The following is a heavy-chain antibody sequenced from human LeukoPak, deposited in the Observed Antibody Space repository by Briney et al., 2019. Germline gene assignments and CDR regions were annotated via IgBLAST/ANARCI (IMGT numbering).Heavy chain of an antibody. J-gene: IGHJ4*02. CDR2: INPSGGST. CDR1: GYTFTSYY. CDR3: ARDNQVYGSGSYSVY. V-gene: IGHV1-46*01. D-gene: IGHD3-10*01. Sequence: ASVKVSCKASGYTFTSYYMHWVRQAPGQGLEWMGIINPSGGSTSYAQKFQGRVTMTRDTSTSTVYMELSSLRSEDTAVYYCARDNQVYGSGSYSVYWGQGTLVTVSS.